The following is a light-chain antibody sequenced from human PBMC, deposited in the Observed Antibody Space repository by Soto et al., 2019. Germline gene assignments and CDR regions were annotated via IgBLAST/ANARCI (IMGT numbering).Light chain of an antibody. Sequence: QSVLTQPPSVSGAAGQRVTISCTGSSSNIGAGYDVHWYQQLPGRVPKLLIYGSINRPSGVPDRISGPKSGTSASLAISGPQAEYDADYYCQSYDNNLRGGVFGGGTQLTVL. J-gene: IGLJ3*02. CDR1: SSNIGAGYD. V-gene: IGLV1-40*01. CDR3: QSYDNNLRGGV. CDR2: GSI.